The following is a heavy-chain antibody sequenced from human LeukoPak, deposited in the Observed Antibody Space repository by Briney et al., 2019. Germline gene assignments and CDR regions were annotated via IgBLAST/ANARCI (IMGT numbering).Heavy chain of an antibody. CDR3: ARQQYGDSGWFDP. CDR2: IYHSGST. D-gene: IGHD4-17*01. J-gene: IGHJ5*02. Sequence: SETLSLTCAVSGGSISSSNWWSWVRPPPGKGLEWIGEIYHSGSTNYNPSLKSRVTISVDTSKNQFSLKLSSVTAADTAVYYCARQQYGDSGWFDPWGQGTLVTVSS. CDR1: GGSISSSNW. V-gene: IGHV4-4*02.